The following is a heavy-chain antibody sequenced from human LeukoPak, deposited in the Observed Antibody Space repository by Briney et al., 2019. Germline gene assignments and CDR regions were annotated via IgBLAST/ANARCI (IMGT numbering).Heavy chain of an antibody. J-gene: IGHJ5*02. V-gene: IGHV3-53*01. D-gene: IGHD3-10*01. CDR3: ARGFGYYGSGSSMFDP. CDR1: GFTVSSNY. Sequence: GGSLRLACAASGFTVSSNYMSWVRQAPGKGLEWVSVIYSGGSTYYADSVKGRFTISRDNAKNSLYLQMNSLRAEDTALYHCARGFGYYGSGSSMFDPWGQGTLVTVSS. CDR2: IYSGGST.